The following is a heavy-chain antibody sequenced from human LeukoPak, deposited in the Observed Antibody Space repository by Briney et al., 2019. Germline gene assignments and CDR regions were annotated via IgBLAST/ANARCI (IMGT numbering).Heavy chain of an antibody. D-gene: IGHD1-7*01. Sequence: ASVTVSCKASGYTFTTYGVSWVRQAPGQGLEWVGYIYPYNGDTKYTQRFQDRVTMTTDRSTSTAYMELRSLRSDDTAVYYCARGTTREYYFDYWGQGTLVTVSS. CDR2: IYPYNGDT. J-gene: IGHJ4*02. CDR1: GYTFTTYG. V-gene: IGHV1-18*01. CDR3: ARGTTREYYFDY.